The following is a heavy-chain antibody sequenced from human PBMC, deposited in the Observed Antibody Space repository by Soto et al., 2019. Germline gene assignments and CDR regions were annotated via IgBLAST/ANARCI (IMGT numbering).Heavy chain of an antibody. CDR3: ARGGFSYYGSGSPSPFDY. Sequence: QVQLQESGPGLVKPSETLSLTCTVSGGSISSYYWSWIRQPPGKGLEWIGYIYYSGSTNYNPSLKSRVTISVDTSKNQFSLKLSSVTAADTAVYYCARGGFSYYGSGSPSPFDYWGQGTLVTVSS. CDR2: IYYSGST. D-gene: IGHD3-10*01. V-gene: IGHV4-59*01. J-gene: IGHJ4*02. CDR1: GGSISSYY.